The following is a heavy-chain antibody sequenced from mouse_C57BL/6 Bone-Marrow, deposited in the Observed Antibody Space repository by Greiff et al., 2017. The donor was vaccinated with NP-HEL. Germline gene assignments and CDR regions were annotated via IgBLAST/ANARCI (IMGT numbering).Heavy chain of an antibody. V-gene: IGHV2-2*01. Sequence: VMLVESGPGLVQPSQSLSITCTVSGFSFTSYGVHWVRQSPGKGLEWLGVIWSGGSTDYNAAFISRLSISKDNSKSKVFFKMNSLQADDTAIYYWARNWDTTVGHWDFDVWGTGTTVTVSS. J-gene: IGHJ1*03. CDR3: ARNWDTTVGHWDFDV. D-gene: IGHD1-1*01. CDR1: GFSFTSYG. CDR2: IWSGGST.